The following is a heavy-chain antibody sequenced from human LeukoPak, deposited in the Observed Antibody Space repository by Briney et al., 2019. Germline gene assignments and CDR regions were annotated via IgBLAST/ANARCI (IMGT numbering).Heavy chain of an antibody. J-gene: IGHJ4*02. D-gene: IGHD2-15*01. CDR2: ISGSGGST. V-gene: IGHV3-23*01. Sequence: PGGSLRLSCAASGFTFSSYAMSWVRQAPGKGLEWVSAISGSGGSTYYADSVKGRFTISRDNAKNSLYLQMNSLRAEDTAVYYCARELGCSGGSCGFDYWGQGTLVTVSS. CDR3: ARELGCSGGSCGFDY. CDR1: GFTFSSYA.